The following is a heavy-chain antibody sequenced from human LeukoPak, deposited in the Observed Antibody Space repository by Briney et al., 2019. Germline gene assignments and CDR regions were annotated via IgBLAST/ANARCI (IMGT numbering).Heavy chain of an antibody. J-gene: IGHJ4*02. CDR2: IYYSGST. D-gene: IGHD6-19*01. CDR1: GVSISSYY. Sequence: XETLSLTCTVSGVSISSYYWSWIRQPPGKGLEWIAYIYYSGSTNYNPSLRSRVTISVDTSKNQFSLKLSSVTAADTAVYYYATSYSSGWYSFDYWGQGTLVTVSS. V-gene: IGHV4-59*01. CDR3: ATSYSSGWYSFDY.